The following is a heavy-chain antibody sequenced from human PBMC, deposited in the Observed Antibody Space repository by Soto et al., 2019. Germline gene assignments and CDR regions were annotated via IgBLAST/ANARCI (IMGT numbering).Heavy chain of an antibody. J-gene: IGHJ5*02. CDR3: ARSLVLRFLEWLPHHNWFDP. CDR2: ISGSGGST. Sequence: GGSLRLSCAASGFTFSSYAMSWVRQAPGKGLEWVSAISGSGGSTYFPDSVKGRFTISRDNSKNTLFLQMNSLRAEDTAGYYCARSLVLRFLEWLPHHNWFDPWGQGTLVTVSS. CDR1: GFTFSSYA. D-gene: IGHD3-3*01. V-gene: IGHV3-23*01.